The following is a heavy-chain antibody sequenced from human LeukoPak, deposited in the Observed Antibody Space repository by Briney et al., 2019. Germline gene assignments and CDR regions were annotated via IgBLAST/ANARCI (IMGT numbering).Heavy chain of an antibody. D-gene: IGHD3-10*01. Sequence: GRSLRLSCADSGFTFSNYWMSWVRQAPGKGLEWVANIKQDGSEKYYVDSVKGRFTISRDNAKNSLYLQMNSLRAEDTAVYYCAREGRLAYAFDIWGQGTMVTVSS. J-gene: IGHJ3*02. CDR2: IKQDGSEK. CDR1: GFTFSNYW. V-gene: IGHV3-7*01. CDR3: AREGRLAYAFDI.